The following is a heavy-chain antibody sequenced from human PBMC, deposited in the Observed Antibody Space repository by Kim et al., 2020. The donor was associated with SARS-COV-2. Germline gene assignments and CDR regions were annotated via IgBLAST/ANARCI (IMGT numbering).Heavy chain of an antibody. D-gene: IGHD5-18*01. Sequence: TGRVTISVDTSKNQFSLKLSSVTAADTAVYYCARAYSYGYLRSPKYFDYWGQGTLVTVSS. CDR3: ARAYSYGYLRSPKYFDY. V-gene: IGHV4-34*01. J-gene: IGHJ4*02.